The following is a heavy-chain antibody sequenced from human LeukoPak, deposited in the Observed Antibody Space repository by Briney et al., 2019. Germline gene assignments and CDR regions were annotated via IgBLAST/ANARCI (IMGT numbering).Heavy chain of an antibody. CDR3: ARGHYGDYVPFDY. V-gene: IGHV3-48*01. J-gene: IGHJ4*02. Sequence: GGSLRLSCAASGFTFSSYSMNWVRQAPGKGVVWVSYISSSSSTIYFADSVKGRFTISRDTAKNSLYLQMNSLRAEDTAVYYCARGHYGDYVPFDYWGQGTLVTVSS. CDR1: GFTFSSYS. CDR2: ISSSSSTI. D-gene: IGHD4-17*01.